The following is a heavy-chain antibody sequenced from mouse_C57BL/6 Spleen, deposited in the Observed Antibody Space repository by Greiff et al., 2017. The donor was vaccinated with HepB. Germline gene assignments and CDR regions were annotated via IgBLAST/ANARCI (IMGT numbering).Heavy chain of an antibody. CDR1: GFSLPSYG. J-gene: IGHJ3*01. D-gene: IGHD2-3*01. CDR2: IWRGGST. Sequence: VKVVESGPGLVQPSQSLSITCTVSGFSLPSYGVHWVRQSPGKGLEWLGVIWRGGSTDYNAAFMSRLSITKDNSKSQVFFKMNSLQADDTAIYYCAKSLDGYFAYWGQGTLVTVSA. V-gene: IGHV2-5*01. CDR3: AKSLDGYFAY.